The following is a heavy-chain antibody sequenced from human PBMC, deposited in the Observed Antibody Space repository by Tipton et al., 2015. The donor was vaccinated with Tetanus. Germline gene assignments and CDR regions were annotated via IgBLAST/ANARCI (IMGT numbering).Heavy chain of an antibody. CDR2: ISVRGSHT. J-gene: IGHJ5*02. CDR3: AKDPASRGWFDP. Sequence: WIRQSPGKGLEWVSGISVRGSHTYYADPVKGRFSISRDNSKNTVYLQMNSLRDEDTAVYYCAKDPASRGWFDPWGQGTLVSVSS. V-gene: IGHV3-23*01.